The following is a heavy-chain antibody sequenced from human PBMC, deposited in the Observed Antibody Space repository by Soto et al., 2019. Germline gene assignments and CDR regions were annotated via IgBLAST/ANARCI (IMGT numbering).Heavy chain of an antibody. CDR3: ARDYYDSNGYYSSSFDY. Sequence: PGGSLRLSCAASGFTFSSHWMHWVRQAPGKGLVWVSRISNDGSTTTYADSVEGRFTISRDNAKNTLYLQMNSLRAEDTAVYYCARDYYDSNGYYSSSFDYWGQGTLVTVSS. V-gene: IGHV3-74*01. CDR1: GFTFSSHW. J-gene: IGHJ4*02. D-gene: IGHD3-22*01. CDR2: ISNDGSTT.